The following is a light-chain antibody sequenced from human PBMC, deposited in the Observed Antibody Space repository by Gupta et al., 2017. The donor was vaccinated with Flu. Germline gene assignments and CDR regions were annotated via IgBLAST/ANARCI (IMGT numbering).Light chain of an antibody. CDR2: RDS. V-gene: IGLV1-47*01. CDR3: GAWDDSLSGYV. CDR1: SSNIGRDY. Sequence: QSVLTQPPSAPGTPVTRFNIPCSGTSSNIGRDYLYWYQQLPGMAPKLLIYRDSQRPAGVPDRFSGSKSGASASVAISGLRSEDEADYFCGAWDDSLSGYVVGPGTKVTVL. J-gene: IGLJ1*01.